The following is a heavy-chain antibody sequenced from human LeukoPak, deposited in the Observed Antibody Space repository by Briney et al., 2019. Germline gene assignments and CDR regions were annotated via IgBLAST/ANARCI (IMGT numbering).Heavy chain of an antibody. J-gene: IGHJ5*02. Sequence: PGGSLRLSCAASGFTFSSYWMSWVRQAPGKGLEWVANIKQDGSERYYVDSVKGRFTISRDNAKNSLYLQMNSLRAEDTAVYYCARDPSRMLIAAYNWFDPWGQGTLVTVSS. V-gene: IGHV3-7*01. D-gene: IGHD3-16*01. CDR2: IKQDGSER. CDR3: ARDPSRMLIAAYNWFDP. CDR1: GFTFSSYW.